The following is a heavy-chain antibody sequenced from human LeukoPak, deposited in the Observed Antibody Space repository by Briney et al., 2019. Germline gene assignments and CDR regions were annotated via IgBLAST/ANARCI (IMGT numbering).Heavy chain of an antibody. J-gene: IGHJ4*02. CDR3: AKGTKKTTVVTSFDY. Sequence: GGSLRLSCAASGFTFSSYGMHWVRQAPGKGLEWVAVISYDGSNKYYADSVKGRFTISRDNSKNTLYLQMNSLRAEDTAVYYCAKGTKKTTVVTSFDYWGQGTLVTVSS. CDR1: GFTFSSYG. D-gene: IGHD4-23*01. V-gene: IGHV3-30*18. CDR2: ISYDGSNK.